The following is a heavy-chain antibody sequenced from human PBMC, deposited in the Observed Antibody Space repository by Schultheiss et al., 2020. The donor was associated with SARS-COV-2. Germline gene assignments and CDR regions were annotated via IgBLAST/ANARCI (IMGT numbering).Heavy chain of an antibody. D-gene: IGHD6-13*01. CDR2: IFSNDEK. V-gene: IGHV2-26*01. CDR1: GFSLSNARMG. Sequence: SGPTLVKPTETLTLTCTVSGFSLSNARMGVSWIRQPPGKALEWLAHIFSNDEKSYSTSLKSRLTISKDTSKSQVVLTMTNMDPVDTATYYCAHKGSSSWYFFDYWGQGTLVTVSS. CDR3: AHKGSSSWYFFDY. J-gene: IGHJ4*02.